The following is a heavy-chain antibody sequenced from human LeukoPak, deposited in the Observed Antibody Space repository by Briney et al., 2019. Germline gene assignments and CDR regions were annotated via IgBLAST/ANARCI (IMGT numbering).Heavy chain of an antibody. D-gene: IGHD1-7*01. V-gene: IGHV3-7*01. J-gene: IGHJ6*02. CDR3: ARESLISGTTRGNYYYYGMDV. Sequence: PGGSLRLSCAASGFTFSSYWMNWVRQAPGKGLEWVANIKQDGSGKYYVDSVKGRFTIPRDNAKNTLYLQMNSLRAEDTAVYYCARESLISGTTRGNYYYYGMDVWGQGTTVTVSS. CDR1: GFTFSSYW. CDR2: IKQDGSGK.